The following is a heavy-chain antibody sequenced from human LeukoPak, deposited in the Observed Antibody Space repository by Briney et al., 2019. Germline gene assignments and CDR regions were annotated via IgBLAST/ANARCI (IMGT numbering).Heavy chain of an antibody. V-gene: IGHV3-49*04. Sequence: PGRSLRLSCTASGFTFGDYAMSWVRQAPGKGLEWVGFIRSKAYGGTTEYAASVKGRFTISRDDSKSIAYLQTNSLKTEDTAVYYCTRDLTTVTGFGYYGMDVWGQGTTVTVSS. CDR3: TRDLTTVTGFGYYGMDV. CDR1: GFTFGDYA. CDR2: IRSKAYGGTT. D-gene: IGHD4-17*01. J-gene: IGHJ6*02.